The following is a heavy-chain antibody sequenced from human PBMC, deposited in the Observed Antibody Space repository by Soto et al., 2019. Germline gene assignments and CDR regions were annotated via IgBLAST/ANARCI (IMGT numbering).Heavy chain of an antibody. Sequence: GGSLRLSCSASGFTFSSYAMHWVRQAPGKGLECISVISGSGGSTYYADSVKGRFTISRDNSKNTLYLQMNSLRAEDSATYYCAKDLVLYSSSSPHYFDYWGQGTLVTVSS. J-gene: IGHJ4*02. CDR1: GFTFSSYA. V-gene: IGHV3-23*01. CDR2: ISGSGGST. CDR3: AKDLVLYSSSSPHYFDY. D-gene: IGHD6-6*01.